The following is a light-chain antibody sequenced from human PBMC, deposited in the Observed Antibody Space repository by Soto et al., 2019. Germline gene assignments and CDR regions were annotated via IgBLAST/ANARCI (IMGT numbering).Light chain of an antibody. CDR2: DAS. Sequence: EVVLTQSPATLSLSPGERANLSCMTSQSVSRTLAWYQQKAGQAPRLLIYDASNRATGIPTRFSGSGSGTDFTLTISSLEPEDFAVYFCQQRYNWPQKFGQGTKVEIK. CDR3: QQRYNWPQK. CDR1: QSVSRT. J-gene: IGKJ1*01. V-gene: IGKV3-11*01.